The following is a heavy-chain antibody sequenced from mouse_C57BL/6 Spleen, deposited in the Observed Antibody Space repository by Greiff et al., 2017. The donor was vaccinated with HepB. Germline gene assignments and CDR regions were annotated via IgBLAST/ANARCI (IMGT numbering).Heavy chain of an antibody. J-gene: IGHJ3*01. CDR1: GFTFTTYA. Sequence: EVKVEESGGGLVQPKGSLKLSCAASGFTFTTYAMHWVRQAPGKGLEWVARIRSNSSNYTTYYADSVKDSFTISTNDSQSMLYLQMNKLKTEDTAMYYCVRGAHWFAYWGQGTLVTVSA. D-gene: IGHD1-3*01. V-gene: IGHV10-3*01. CDR3: VRGAHWFAY. CDR2: IRSNSSNYTT.